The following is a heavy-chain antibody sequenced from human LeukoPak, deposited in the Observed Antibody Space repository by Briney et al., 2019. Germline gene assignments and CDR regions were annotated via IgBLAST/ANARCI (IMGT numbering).Heavy chain of an antibody. CDR2: ISWSSDNI. Sequence: GRSLRLSCAASGFTFDDYAMHWVRQAPGKGLEWVSGISWSSDNIDYADSVKGRFTISRDNAKNSLHLQMNSLRVEDTALYYCAKDSGSSSGYESWFDPWGQGTLVTVSS. CDR3: AKDSGSSSGYESWFDP. V-gene: IGHV3-9*01. J-gene: IGHJ5*02. D-gene: IGHD5-12*01. CDR1: GFTFDDYA.